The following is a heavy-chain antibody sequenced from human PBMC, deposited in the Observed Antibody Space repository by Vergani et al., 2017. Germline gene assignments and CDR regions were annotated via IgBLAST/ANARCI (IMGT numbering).Heavy chain of an antibody. Sequence: EVQLVESGGGLVQPGRSLRLSCAASGFTFDDYAMHWVRQAPGKGLEWVSGISWNSGSIGYADSVKGRFTISRDNAKNSLYLQMNSLRAEDTAVYYCARDPNANEGYYYYYYMDVWGKGTTVTVSS. CDR3: ARDPNANEGYYYYYYMDV. CDR2: ISWNSGSI. V-gene: IGHV3-9*01. D-gene: IGHD2-8*01. J-gene: IGHJ6*03. CDR1: GFTFDDYA.